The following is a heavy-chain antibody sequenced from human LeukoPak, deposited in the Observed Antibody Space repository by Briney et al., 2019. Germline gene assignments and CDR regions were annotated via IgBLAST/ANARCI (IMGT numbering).Heavy chain of an antibody. CDR3: ARGRSYLVPAALNWFDP. J-gene: IGHJ5*02. V-gene: IGHV4-34*01. CDR1: GGSFSGYY. Sequence: SETLSLTCAVYGGSFSGYYWSWIRQPPGKGLEWIGEINHSGSTNYNPSLKSRVTISVDTSKNQFSLKLSSVTAADTAVYYCARGRSYLVPAALNWFDPWGQGTLVTVSS. D-gene: IGHD2-2*01. CDR2: INHSGST.